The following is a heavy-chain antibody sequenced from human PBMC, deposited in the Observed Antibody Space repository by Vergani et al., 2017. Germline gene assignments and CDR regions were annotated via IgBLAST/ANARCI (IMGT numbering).Heavy chain of an antibody. CDR1: GYTFISYG. V-gene: IGHV1-18*04. CDR3: TKSLEQDDYTRFDY. CDR2: ISACHGNT. D-gene: IGHD1/OR15-1a*01. J-gene: IGHJ4*02. Sequence: QVQLVQPGAEVKKPGASVKVSCKASGYTFISYGIIWLRQAPGQGLQWLGWISACHGNTNYAQKLQGRVTMTTDTATSTAYMELRSLKSDDSAVYYWTKSLEQDDYTRFDYWGQGTLVTVSS.